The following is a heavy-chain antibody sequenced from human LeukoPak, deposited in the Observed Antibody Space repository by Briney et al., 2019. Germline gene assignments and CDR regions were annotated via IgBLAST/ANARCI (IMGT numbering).Heavy chain of an antibody. CDR1: GGSISSYY. J-gene: IGHJ4*02. V-gene: IGHV4-59*08. Sequence: PSETLSLTCTVSGGSISSYYWSWIRQPPGKGLEWIGYIYYSGSTNYNPSLKSRVTISVDTSKNQFSLKLSSVTAADTAVYYCARRKASHFDCWGQGTLVTVSS. CDR2: IYYSGST. CDR3: ARRKASHFDC.